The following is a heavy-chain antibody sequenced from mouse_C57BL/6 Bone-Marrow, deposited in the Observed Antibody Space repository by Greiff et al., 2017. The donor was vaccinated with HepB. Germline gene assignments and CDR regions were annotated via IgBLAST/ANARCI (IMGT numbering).Heavy chain of an antibody. D-gene: IGHD3-2*02. J-gene: IGHJ2*01. CDR3: ARRGTAQATYFDY. CDR1: GYSITSGYY. Sequence: EVKLEESGPGLVKPSQSLSLTCSVTGYSITSGYYWNWIRQFPGNKLEWMGYISYDGSNNYNPSLKNRISITRDTSKNQFFLKLNSVTTEDTATYYCARRGTAQATYFDYWGQGTTLTVSS. V-gene: IGHV3-6*01. CDR2: ISYDGSN.